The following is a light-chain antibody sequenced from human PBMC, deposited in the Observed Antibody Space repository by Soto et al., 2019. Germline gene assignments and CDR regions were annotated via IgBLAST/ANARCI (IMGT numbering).Light chain of an antibody. J-gene: IGKJ1*01. CDR2: RAS. CDR1: QSISSW. V-gene: IGKV1-5*03. Sequence: DIPMTQSPSTLSASVGDRVTITCRASQSISSWLAWYQQRPGKAPNLMIYRASYLESGVPSRFSGSGSGTEFTLTISSLQPDDFATYYCQQYNGYSRTFGQGTKVEIK. CDR3: QQYNGYSRT.